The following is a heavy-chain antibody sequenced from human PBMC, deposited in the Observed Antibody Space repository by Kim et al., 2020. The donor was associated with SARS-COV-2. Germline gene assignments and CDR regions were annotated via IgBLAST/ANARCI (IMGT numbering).Heavy chain of an antibody. V-gene: IGHV4-30-2*05. CDR3: ASDSSEGWFDP. D-gene: IGHD6-19*01. Sequence: THAHPALKSRVTLSVDTSKTQFSLKLSSVPAADTAVYYCASDSSEGWFDPWGQGTLVTVSS. J-gene: IGHJ5*02. CDR2: T.